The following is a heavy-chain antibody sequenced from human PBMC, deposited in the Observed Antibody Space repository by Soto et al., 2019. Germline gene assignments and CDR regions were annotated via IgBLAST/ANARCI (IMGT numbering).Heavy chain of an antibody. CDR1: GFTFSSYA. CDR3: AREQSDIFTGWVY. Sequence: QVQLVESGGGVVQPGRSLRLSCAASGFTFSSYAMHWVRQAPGKGLEWVAVISYDGSNKYYADSVKGRFTISGDNSKNTLYLQMNSLRAEDTAVYYWAREQSDIFTGWVYWGQGTLVTVSS. CDR2: ISYDGSNK. J-gene: IGHJ4*02. D-gene: IGHD3-9*01. V-gene: IGHV3-30-3*01.